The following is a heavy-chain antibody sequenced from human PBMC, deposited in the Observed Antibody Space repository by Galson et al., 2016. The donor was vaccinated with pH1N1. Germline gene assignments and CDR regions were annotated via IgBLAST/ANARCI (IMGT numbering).Heavy chain of an antibody. J-gene: IGHJ6*03. D-gene: IGHD3-3*01. CDR3: ASPPPSSGHLNYYYYMDV. CDR2: IIPIFGAA. Sequence: SVKVSCKASGDTLDRYAISWVRQAPGQGLERMGGIIPIFGAATYSQKFQGRVTITVDKSTSTAYMELSSLRSEDTAVYYCASPPPSSGHLNYYYYMDVWGKGTTVTVSS. CDR1: GDTLDRYA. V-gene: IGHV1-69*06.